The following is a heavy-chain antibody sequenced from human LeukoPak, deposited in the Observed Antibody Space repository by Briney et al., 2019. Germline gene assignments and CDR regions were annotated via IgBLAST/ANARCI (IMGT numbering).Heavy chain of an antibody. V-gene: IGHV1-3*02. Sequence: ASVKVSCKASGYTFTSYAMHWVRQAPGQRLEWMGWSNAGNGNTKYSQEFQGRVTITRDTSASTAYMELSSLRAEDTAVYYCARIVSKIYYYYYYGMDVWGKGTTVTVSS. D-gene: IGHD3-22*01. CDR3: ARIVSKIYYYYYYGMDV. CDR1: GYTFTSYA. CDR2: SNAGNGNT. J-gene: IGHJ6*04.